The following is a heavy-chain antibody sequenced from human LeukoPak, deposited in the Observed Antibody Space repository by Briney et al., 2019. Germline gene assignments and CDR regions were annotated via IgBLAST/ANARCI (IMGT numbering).Heavy chain of an antibody. Sequence: GASVKVSCKASGYTFTGYYMHWVRQAPGQGLEWMGWINPNSGGTNYAQKFQGRVTMTGDTAISAAYMELSRLRSDDTAVYYCATYNYGSGSFDRNFDFWGQGTMVTVSS. D-gene: IGHD3-10*01. CDR3: ATYNYGSGSFDRNFDF. V-gene: IGHV1-2*02. CDR2: INPNSGGT. J-gene: IGHJ3*01. CDR1: GYTFTGYY.